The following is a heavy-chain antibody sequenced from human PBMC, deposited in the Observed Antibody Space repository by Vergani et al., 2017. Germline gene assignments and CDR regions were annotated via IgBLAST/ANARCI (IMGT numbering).Heavy chain of an antibody. Sequence: QVQLQESGPGLVKPSETLSLPCTVSGYSISSGYYWGWIRQPPGKGLEWIGSIYHSGSTYYNPSLKSRVTISVDTSKNQFSLKLSSVTAADTAVYYCASQGDIVVVPAAMSPSGYWGQGTLVTVSS. V-gene: IGHV4-38-2*02. CDR1: GYSISSGYY. CDR3: ASQGDIVVVPAAMSPSGY. CDR2: IYHSGST. D-gene: IGHD2-2*01. J-gene: IGHJ4*02.